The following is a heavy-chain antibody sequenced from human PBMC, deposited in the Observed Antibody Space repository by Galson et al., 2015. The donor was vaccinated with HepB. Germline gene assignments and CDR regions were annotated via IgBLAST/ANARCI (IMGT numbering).Heavy chain of an antibody. D-gene: IGHD1-1*01. Sequence: QSGAEVKKPGESLKISCKGSGYSLTSYWIGWVRQMPGKGLEWMGIIYPGDSDTRYSPSFQGQVTISADKSISTAYLQWSSLKASDTAMYYCARRITTGTGFDAFDIWGQGTMVTVSS. CDR2: IYPGDSDT. CDR3: ARRITTGTGFDAFDI. J-gene: IGHJ3*02. V-gene: IGHV5-51*03. CDR1: GYSLTSYW.